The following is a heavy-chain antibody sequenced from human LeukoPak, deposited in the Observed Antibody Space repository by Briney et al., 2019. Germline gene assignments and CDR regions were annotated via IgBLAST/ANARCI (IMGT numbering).Heavy chain of an antibody. CDR2: IRYDGSNK. CDR3: AKCCLAYGGNPSGPDY. CDR1: GFTFSSYG. D-gene: IGHD4-23*01. V-gene: IGHV3-30*02. Sequence: PGGSLRLSCAASGFTFSSYGMHWVRQAPGKGLEWVAFIRYDGSNKYYADSVKGRFTIPRDNSKNTLYLQMNSLRAEDTAVYYCAKCCLAYGGNPSGPDYWGQGTLVTVSS. J-gene: IGHJ4*02.